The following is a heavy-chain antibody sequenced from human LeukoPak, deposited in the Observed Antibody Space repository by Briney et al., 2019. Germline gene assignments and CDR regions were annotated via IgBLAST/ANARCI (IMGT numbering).Heavy chain of an antibody. CDR1: GGSISSSSYY. V-gene: IGHV4-39*07. J-gene: IGHJ4*02. CDR3: ARDLDSSGYYGNSFDY. D-gene: IGHD3-22*01. Sequence: SETLSLTCTVSGGSISSSSYYWDWIRQPPGKGLEWIGYIYYSGSTYNNPSLKSRVTISVDTSKNQFSLKLSSVTAADTAVYYCARDLDSSGYYGNSFDYWGQGTLVTVSS. CDR2: IYYSGST.